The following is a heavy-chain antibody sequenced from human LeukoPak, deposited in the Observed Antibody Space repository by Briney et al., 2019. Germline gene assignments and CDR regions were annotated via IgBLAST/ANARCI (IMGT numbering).Heavy chain of an antibody. Sequence: GGSLRLSCAASGFTFSSYSMNWVRQAPGKGLEWVSYISSSSSTIYYADSVKGRFTISRDNAKNSLYLQMNSLRAEDTAVYYCARPYAPDILTGWSSFDPWGQGTLVTVSS. D-gene: IGHD3-9*01. V-gene: IGHV3-48*01. CDR2: ISSSSSTI. CDR1: GFTFSSYS. J-gene: IGHJ5*02. CDR3: ARPYAPDILTGWSSFDP.